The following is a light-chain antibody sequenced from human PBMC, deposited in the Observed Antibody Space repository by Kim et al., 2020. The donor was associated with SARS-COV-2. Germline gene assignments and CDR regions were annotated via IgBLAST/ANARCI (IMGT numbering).Light chain of an antibody. CDR3: GTWDSSLTAVV. CDR1: SSNLRHNY. J-gene: IGLJ2*01. Sequence: GPTVPITCYGTSSNLRHNYVSLYQQLPETAPKLLIYDNNTRPSGIPDRFSGSKSGTSATLGISGLQTGDEADYYCGTWDSSLTAVVFGGGTQLTVL. V-gene: IGLV1-51*01. CDR2: DNN.